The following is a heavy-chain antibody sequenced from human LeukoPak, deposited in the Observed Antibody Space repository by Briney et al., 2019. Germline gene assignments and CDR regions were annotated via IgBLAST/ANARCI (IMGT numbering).Heavy chain of an antibody. J-gene: IGHJ6*02. D-gene: IGHD6-13*01. Sequence: GASVKVSCKASGGTFSSYAISWVRQAPGQGLEWMGWISAYNGNTNYAQKLQGRVTMTTDTSTSTAYMELRSLRSDDTAVYYCARDRGSSSWYFQTYYGMDVWGQGTTVTVSS. CDR1: GGTFSSYA. V-gene: IGHV1-18*01. CDR2: ISAYNGNT. CDR3: ARDRGSSSWYFQTYYGMDV.